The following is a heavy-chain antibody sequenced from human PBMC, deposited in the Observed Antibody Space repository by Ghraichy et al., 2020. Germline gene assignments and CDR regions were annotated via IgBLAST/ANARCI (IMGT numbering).Heavy chain of an antibody. CDR1: GFTFSHHA. CDR2: IWPDGDNK. V-gene: IGHV3-33*01. CDR3: ARGFGGSFPFWYIDL. Sequence: GGSLRLSCAAAGFTFSHHAMYWVRQAPGKGLEWVSVIWPDGDNKDYAESLRGRFAISRDNSNNTLYLQMTNRRDDDTAVYFCARGFGGSFPFWYIDLWGPGIPVTVSS. D-gene: IGHD2-15*01. J-gene: IGHJ2*01.